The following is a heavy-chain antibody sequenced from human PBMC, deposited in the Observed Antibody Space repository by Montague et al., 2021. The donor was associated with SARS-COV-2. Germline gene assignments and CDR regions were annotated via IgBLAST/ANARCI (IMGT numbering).Heavy chain of an antibody. CDR2: IYTSGST. V-gene: IGHV4-61*02. CDR3: ARDLSFSSGYYYH. J-gene: IGHJ5*02. CDR1: GGSISSGSYY. D-gene: IGHD3-22*01. Sequence: TLSLTCTVSGGSISSGSYYWSWIRQPAGKGLEWIGRIYTSGSTNYNPSLKSRVTISVDTSKNQFSLKLSSVTAADTAVYYCARDLSFSSGYYYHWGQGTLVTVSS.